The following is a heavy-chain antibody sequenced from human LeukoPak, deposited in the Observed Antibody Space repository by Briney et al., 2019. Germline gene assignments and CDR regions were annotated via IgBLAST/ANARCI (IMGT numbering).Heavy chain of an antibody. D-gene: IGHD6-13*01. CDR2: VYYTGTT. V-gene: IGHV4-39*01. J-gene: IGHJ6*02. CDR3: AVSRSSSRGYYYYGMDV. Sequence: PSETLSLTCTVSGGSVSSGTYYWVWIRQPPGKGLEWIGSVYYTGTTYYTPSLKSRVTISVDTTKNQFSLKLNSVTAADTAVYYCAVSRSSSRGYYYYGMDVWGQGTTVTVSS. CDR1: GGSVSSGTYY.